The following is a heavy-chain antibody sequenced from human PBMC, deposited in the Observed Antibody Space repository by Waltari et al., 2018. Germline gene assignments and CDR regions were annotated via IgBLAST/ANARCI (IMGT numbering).Heavy chain of an antibody. CDR1: GYSISSGYY. J-gene: IGHJ4*02. CDR3: ARAGYCSGGSCYSPGYYDSSGYSAFDY. D-gene: IGHD2-15*01. Sequence: QVQLQESGPGLVKPSETLSLTCTVSGYSISSGYYWGWIRQPPGKGLEWIGSIYHSGSTYYNPSLKSRVTISVDTSKNQFSLKLSCVTAADTAVYYCARAGYCSGGSCYSPGYYDSSGYSAFDYWGQGTLVTVSS. V-gene: IGHV4-38-2*02. CDR2: IYHSGST.